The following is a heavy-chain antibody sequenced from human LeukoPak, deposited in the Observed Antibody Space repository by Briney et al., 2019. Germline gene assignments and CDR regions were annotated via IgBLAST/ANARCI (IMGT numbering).Heavy chain of an antibody. D-gene: IGHD3-10*01. CDR1: GYTFTSYA. CDR3: ARRSVIYGSGSWFGY. J-gene: IGHJ4*02. V-gene: IGHV7-4-1*02. CDR2: INTNTGNP. Sequence: ASVEVSCKASGYTFTSYAMNWVRQAPGQGLEWMGWINTNTGNPTYAQGFTGRFVFSLDTSVSAAYLQISSLKAEDTAVYYCARRSVIYGSGSWFGYWGQGTLVTVSS.